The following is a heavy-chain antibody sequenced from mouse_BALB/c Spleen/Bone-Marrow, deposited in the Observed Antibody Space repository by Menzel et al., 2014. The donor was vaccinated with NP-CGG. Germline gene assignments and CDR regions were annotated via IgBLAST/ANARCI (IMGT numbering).Heavy chain of an antibody. V-gene: IGHV14-3*02. CDR3: ASYYYGSSRFAY. CDR2: IDPANGNT. J-gene: IGHJ3*01. CDR1: GFNIKDTY. Sequence: EVQGVESGAELVKPGASVKLSCTASGFNIKDTYMHWVKQRPEQCLEWIGRIDPANGNTKYDPKFQGKATITADTSSNTAYLQLSSLTSEDTAVYYCASYYYGSSRFAYWGQGTLVTVSA. D-gene: IGHD1-1*01.